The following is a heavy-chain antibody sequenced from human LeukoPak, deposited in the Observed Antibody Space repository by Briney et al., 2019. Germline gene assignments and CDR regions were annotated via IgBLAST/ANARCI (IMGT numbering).Heavy chain of an antibody. V-gene: IGHV4-59*01. CDR1: GDSTRGTN. J-gene: IGHJ5*02. Sequence: SETLSLTCTVSGDSTRGTNWAGFRQPPGKGLQWIGYIYYSGSTNYNPSLKSRVTISVDTSKNQFSLKVSSVSAADTAVYYCAREFQGSAAAWGQGILVTVSS. CDR3: AREFQGSAAA. CDR2: IYYSGST.